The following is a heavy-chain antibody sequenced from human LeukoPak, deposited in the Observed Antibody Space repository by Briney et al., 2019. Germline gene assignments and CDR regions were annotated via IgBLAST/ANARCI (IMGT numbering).Heavy chain of an antibody. CDR1: GYTFTSYD. Sequence: GASVRVSCTASGYTFTSYDINWVRQATGQGLEWMGWMNPNSGNTGYAQKFQGRVTMTRNTSISTAYMELSSLRSEDTAVYYCARGQKPIQLWFGGVGRHFDYWGQGTLVTVSS. D-gene: IGHD5-18*01. CDR3: ARGQKPIQLWFGGVGRHFDY. V-gene: IGHV1-8*01. J-gene: IGHJ4*02. CDR2: MNPNSGNT.